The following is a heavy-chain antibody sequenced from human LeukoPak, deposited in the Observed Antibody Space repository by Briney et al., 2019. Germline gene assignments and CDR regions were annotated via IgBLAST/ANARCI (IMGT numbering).Heavy chain of an antibody. CDR3: ARRPYSDTSGRLSDV. V-gene: IGHV3-30-3*01. CDR1: GFTFRNYV. J-gene: IGHJ6*02. Sequence: PGGSLRLSCAASGFTFRNYVIHWVRQAPGKGLEWVAVTSSDLNVKLYADSVKGRFTISRDNAKNSLYLQMNSLRDDDTALYYCARRPYSDTSGRLSDVWGQGTTVTVSS. CDR2: TSSDLNVK. D-gene: IGHD3-22*01.